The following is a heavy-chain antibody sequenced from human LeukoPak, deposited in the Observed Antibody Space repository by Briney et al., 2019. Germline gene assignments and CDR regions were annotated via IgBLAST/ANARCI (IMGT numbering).Heavy chain of an antibody. J-gene: IGHJ4*02. V-gene: IGHV4-31*03. CDR3: AREGDLGYCSSTSCYAFDY. Sequence: PSETLSLTCTVSGGSISSGGYYWSWIRQHPGKGLEWIGYIYYSGSTYYNPSLKSRVTISVDTSKNQFSLKLSSATAADTAVYYCAREGDLGYCSSTSCYAFDYWGQGTLVTVSS. CDR2: IYYSGST. CDR1: GGSISSGGYY. D-gene: IGHD2-2*01.